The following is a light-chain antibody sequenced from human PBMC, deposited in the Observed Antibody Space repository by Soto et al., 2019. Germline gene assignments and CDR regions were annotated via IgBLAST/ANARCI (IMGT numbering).Light chain of an antibody. Sequence: EIVLKQSPGTVCLSPGERTTLSCRASQSVSSSYLAWYQQKPGQAPRLLIYGASSRATGIPDRFSGSGSGTDFTLTISRLEPEDFAVYYCQQYVSSPRTFGQGTKVDIK. CDR2: GAS. CDR3: QQYVSSPRT. J-gene: IGKJ1*01. V-gene: IGKV3-20*01. CDR1: QSVSSSY.